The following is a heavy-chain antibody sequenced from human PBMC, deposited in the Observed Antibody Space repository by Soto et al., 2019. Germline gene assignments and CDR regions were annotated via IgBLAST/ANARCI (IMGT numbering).Heavy chain of an antibody. Sequence: QVQLQQWGAGLLKPSETLSLTCAVYGGSFSGYYWSWIRQPPGKGLEWIGEINHSGSTNYNPSLKSRVTISVDTSKNQFSLKLSSVTAADTAVYYCARRLKWLRTCDYWGQGTLVTVSS. CDR2: INHSGST. CDR3: ARRLKWLRTCDY. CDR1: GGSFSGYY. J-gene: IGHJ4*02. D-gene: IGHD5-12*01. V-gene: IGHV4-34*01.